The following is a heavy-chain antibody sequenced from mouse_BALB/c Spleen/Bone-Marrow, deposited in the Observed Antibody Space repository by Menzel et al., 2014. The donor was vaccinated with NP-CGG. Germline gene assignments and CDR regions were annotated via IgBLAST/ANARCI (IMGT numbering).Heavy chain of an antibody. CDR2: ISNGGGST. Sequence: EVKLVESGGGLVQPGGSLKLSCAASGFTFSSYTMSWVRQTPEKRLEWVAYISNGGGSTYYPDTVKGRFTISRDNAKNTLYLQMSSLKSEDTAMYYCARRIRGSGMDYWGQGTSVTVSS. V-gene: IGHV5-12-2*01. CDR1: GFTFSSYT. D-gene: IGHD3-2*02. J-gene: IGHJ4*01. CDR3: ARRIRGSGMDY.